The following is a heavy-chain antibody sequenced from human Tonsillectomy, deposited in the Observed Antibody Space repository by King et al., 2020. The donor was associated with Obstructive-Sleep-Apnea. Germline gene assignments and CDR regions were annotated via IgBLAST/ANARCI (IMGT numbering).Heavy chain of an antibody. Sequence: VQLQESGPGLVKPSQTLSLTCMVSGVSISSGGHYWNWIRQPPGKGLEWIGYIFYNGNTYYNPSLTSRVDISVDTSKNQFSLAMSSVTAADTAMYYCAADYAHDHGDHFDYGGLGTLVTVSS. V-gene: IGHV4-30-4*01. CDR2: IFYNGNT. CDR1: GVSISSGGHY. D-gene: IGHD4-17*01. J-gene: IGHJ4*02. CDR3: AADYAHDHGDHFDY.